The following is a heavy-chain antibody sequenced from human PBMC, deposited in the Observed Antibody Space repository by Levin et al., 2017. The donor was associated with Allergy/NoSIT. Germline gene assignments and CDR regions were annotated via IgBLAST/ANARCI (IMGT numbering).Heavy chain of an antibody. CDR1: GGSISGSSYF. CDR2: VFYTGST. Sequence: GSLRLSCTVSGGSISGSSYFWAWIRQTPGKGLEWIGSVFYTGSTYYNPSLQSRVTISVDTSKNQFSLKLKSVTATDTAIYFCSVWFGDRAFDVWGQGAMVTVSS. CDR3: SVWFGDRAFDV. J-gene: IGHJ3*01. D-gene: IGHD3-10*01. V-gene: IGHV4-39*01.